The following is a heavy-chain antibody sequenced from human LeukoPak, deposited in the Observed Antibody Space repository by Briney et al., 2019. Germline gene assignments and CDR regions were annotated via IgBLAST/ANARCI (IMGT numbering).Heavy chain of an antibody. CDR1: GFTFSSYE. CDR2: ISSSGSTI. Sequence: PGGSLRLSCAASGFTFSSYEMNWVRQAPGKGLEWVSYISSSGSTIYYADSVKGRFTISRDNSIRNTLYLQMNSLRAEDTAVYYCAKTRGGPITIFDSLRPGYYYMDVWGKGTTVTVSS. D-gene: IGHD3-3*01. J-gene: IGHJ6*03. CDR3: AKTRGGPITIFDSLRPGYYYMDV. V-gene: IGHV3-48*03.